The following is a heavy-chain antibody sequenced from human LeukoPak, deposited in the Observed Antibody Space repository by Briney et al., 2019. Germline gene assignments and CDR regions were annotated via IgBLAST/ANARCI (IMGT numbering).Heavy chain of an antibody. Sequence: ASVKVSCKASGGTFSSYTISWVRQAPGQGLEWMGRINPNSGGTNYAQKFQGRVTMTRDTSISTAYMELSRLRSDDTAVYYCARAFYYDSSGYLPGYYYYMDVWGKGTTVTVSS. J-gene: IGHJ6*03. CDR3: ARAFYYDSSGYLPGYYYYMDV. D-gene: IGHD3-22*01. CDR2: INPNSGGT. V-gene: IGHV1-2*06. CDR1: GGTFSSYT.